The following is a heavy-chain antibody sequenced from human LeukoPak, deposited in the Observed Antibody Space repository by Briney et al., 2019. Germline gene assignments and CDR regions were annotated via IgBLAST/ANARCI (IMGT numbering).Heavy chain of an antibody. D-gene: IGHD5-12*01. CDR2: ISSSSSFI. CDR1: GFTFSSHS. Sequence: GGSLRLSCAASGFTFSSHSMNWVRQAPGKGLEWVSSISSSSSFIYYADSVKGRFTISRDNAKTSLYLHMNSLRAEDTAVYYCTRDQFGYGWKFNVDQWGQGTLVTVTS. CDR3: TRDQFGYGWKFNVDQ. J-gene: IGHJ4*02. V-gene: IGHV3-21*01.